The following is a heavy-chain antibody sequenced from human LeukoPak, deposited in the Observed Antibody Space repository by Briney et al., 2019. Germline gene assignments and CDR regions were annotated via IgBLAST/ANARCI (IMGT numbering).Heavy chain of an antibody. D-gene: IGHD2-2*01. CDR1: GGSFSGYY. J-gene: IGHJ5*02. CDR3: ARGGRLPINWFDP. Sequence: SETLSLTCAVYGGSFSGYYWSWIRQPPGKGLEWIGEINHSGSTNYNPSLKSRVTISVDTSKNQFSLKLSSVTAADTAVYYCARGGRLPINWFDPWGQGTLVTVSS. CDR2: INHSGST. V-gene: IGHV4-34*01.